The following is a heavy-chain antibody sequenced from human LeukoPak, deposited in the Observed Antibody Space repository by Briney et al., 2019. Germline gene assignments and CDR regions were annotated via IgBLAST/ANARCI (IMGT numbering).Heavy chain of an antibody. Sequence: SETLSLTCAVYGGSFSGYYWSWIRQPPGKGLEWIGEINHSGSTNYNPSLKSRVTISVDTSKNQFSLKLSSVTAADTAVYYCARGDVTYGDYVPGGPYYYYGMDVWGQGTTVTVSS. CDR2: INHSGST. CDR3: ARGDVTYGDYVPGGPYYYYGMDV. V-gene: IGHV4-34*01. D-gene: IGHD4-17*01. J-gene: IGHJ6*02. CDR1: GGSFSGYY.